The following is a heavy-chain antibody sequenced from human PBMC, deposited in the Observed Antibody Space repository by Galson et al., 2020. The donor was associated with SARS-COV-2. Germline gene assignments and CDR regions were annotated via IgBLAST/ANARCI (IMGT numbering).Heavy chain of an antibody. CDR3: VCLYYDPNLFDP. D-gene: IGHD3-16*01. CDR1: GFTFSSYS. V-gene: IGHV3-48*02. CDR2: IRSDSSAI. Sequence: GESLKISCTTSGFTFSSYSMYWFRQAPGKGPEWVSFIRSDSSAIYADSVKGRFTVSRDNAKNSLYLQMNSLRDEDTAVYYCVCLYYDPNLFDPWGQGTLVTVSS. J-gene: IGHJ5*02.